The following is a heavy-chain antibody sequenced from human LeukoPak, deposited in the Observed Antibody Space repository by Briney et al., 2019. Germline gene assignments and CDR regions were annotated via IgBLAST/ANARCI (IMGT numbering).Heavy chain of an antibody. J-gene: IGHJ4*02. CDR3: AKAPVTACSGAYCYPFDY. CDR1: GFTFSSYA. D-gene: IGHD2-15*01. CDR2: ISVTGNT. Sequence: GSLRPSCAAPGFTFSSYAMSWVRPGPGKGRDWVSAISVTGNTYHADSVKGRFTISRDSYKNTLYLQMNSLRAEDAAVYYCAKAPVTACSGAYCYPFDYWGQGTLVTVSS. V-gene: IGHV3-23*01.